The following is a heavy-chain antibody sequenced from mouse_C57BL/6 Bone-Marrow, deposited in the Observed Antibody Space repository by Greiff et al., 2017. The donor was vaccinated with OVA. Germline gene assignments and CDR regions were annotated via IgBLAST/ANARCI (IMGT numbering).Heavy chain of an antibody. CDR3: ARCRIYYDYRWYWYFDV. Sequence: VQLQQSGSELRSPGSSVKLSCKDFDSEVFPIAYMSWVRQKPGHGFEWIGGILPSIGKTIYGEKFEDKATLDADTLSNTAYLELNSLTSEDSAIYYCARCRIYYDYRWYWYFDVWGTGTTVTVSS. CDR1: DSEVFPIAY. V-gene: IGHV15-2*01. CDR2: ILPSIGKT. D-gene: IGHD2-4*01. J-gene: IGHJ1*03.